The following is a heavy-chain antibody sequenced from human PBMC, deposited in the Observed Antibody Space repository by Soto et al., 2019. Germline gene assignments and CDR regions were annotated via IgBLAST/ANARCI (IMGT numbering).Heavy chain of an antibody. Sequence: GGSLRLSCAASGFTFSSYWMHWVRQAPGKGLVWVSRINSDGSSTSYADSVKGRFTISRDNAKNTLYLQMNSLRAEDTAVYYCARLADYDFWSGYETFDYWGQGTLVTVSS. CDR1: GFTFSSYW. D-gene: IGHD3-3*01. J-gene: IGHJ4*02. CDR3: ARLADYDFWSGYETFDY. CDR2: INSDGSST. V-gene: IGHV3-74*01.